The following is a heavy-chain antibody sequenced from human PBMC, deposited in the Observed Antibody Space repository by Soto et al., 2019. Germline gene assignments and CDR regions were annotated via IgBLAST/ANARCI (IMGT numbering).Heavy chain of an antibody. J-gene: IGHJ5*02. CDR3: TSDTFGLRDT. CDR1: GFTFSSYG. V-gene: IGHV3-74*01. CDR2: INPAGTIT. Sequence: GRSLRLSCEASGFTFSSYGMHWVRQTPGKGLVWVSRINPAGTITNYADSVEGRFTISRDNADSALFLQMNSLSAEDTAIYYCTSDTFGLRDTWGQGTLVTVSS. D-gene: IGHD3-16*01.